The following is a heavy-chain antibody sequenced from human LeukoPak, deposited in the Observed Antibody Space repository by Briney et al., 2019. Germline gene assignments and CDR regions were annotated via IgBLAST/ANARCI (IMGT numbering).Heavy chain of an antibody. V-gene: IGHV3-30*18. CDR3: AKVRDVSGSSYYFDY. D-gene: IGHD1-26*01. CDR1: GFTFSSYG. CDR2: ISYDGSNK. Sequence: GRSLRLSCAASGFTFSSYGMHWVRQAPGKGLEWVAVISYDGSNKYYADSVKGRFTISRDNSKNTLYLQMNSLRAEDTAVYYCAKVRDVSGSSYYFDYWGQGTLVTVSS. J-gene: IGHJ4*02.